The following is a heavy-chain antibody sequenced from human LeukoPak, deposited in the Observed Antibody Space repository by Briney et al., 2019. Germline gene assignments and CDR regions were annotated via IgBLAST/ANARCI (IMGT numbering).Heavy chain of an antibody. CDR3: ARALSSGWYRDDYFDY. D-gene: IGHD6-19*01. Sequence: PGGSLRLSCAASGFTFSSYSMNWVRQAPGKGLEGVSYISSSSSCIYYADSVKGRFTISRDNAKNSLYLQMNSLRAEDTAVYYCARALSSGWYRDDYFDYWGQGTLVTVSS. J-gene: IGHJ4*02. V-gene: IGHV3-21*01. CDR2: ISSSSSCI. CDR1: GFTFSSYS.